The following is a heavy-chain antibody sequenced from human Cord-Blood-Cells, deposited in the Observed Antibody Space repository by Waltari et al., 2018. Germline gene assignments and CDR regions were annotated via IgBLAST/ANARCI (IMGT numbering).Heavy chain of an antibody. CDR1: GSTFTGYY. J-gene: IGHJ4*02. CDR2: INPNSGGT. V-gene: IGHV1-2*02. CDR3: ARRRGSSWFDY. Sequence: QVQLVQSGAEVKKPGASVKVSCKASGSTFTGYYLPWVRQGPGQGLEWMGWINPNSGGTNYAQKFQGRVTVTRDTSISTAYMELSRLRSDDTAVYYCARRRGSSWFDYWGQGTLVTVSS. D-gene: IGHD6-13*01.